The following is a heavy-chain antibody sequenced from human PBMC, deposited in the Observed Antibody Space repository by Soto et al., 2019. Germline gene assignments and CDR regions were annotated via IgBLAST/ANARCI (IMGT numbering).Heavy chain of an antibody. CDR3: ARTLYSGIYLPQDAFDI. J-gene: IGHJ3*02. CDR2: TYYRSKWYN. Sequence: PSQTLSLTCAISGDSVSSNSAAWNWIRQSPSRGLEWLGRTYYRSKWYNDYAVSVKSRITINPDTSKNQFSLQLNSVTPEDTAVYYCARTLYSGIYLPQDAFDIWGQGTMVTVSS. D-gene: IGHD1-26*01. CDR1: GDSVSSNSAA. V-gene: IGHV6-1*01.